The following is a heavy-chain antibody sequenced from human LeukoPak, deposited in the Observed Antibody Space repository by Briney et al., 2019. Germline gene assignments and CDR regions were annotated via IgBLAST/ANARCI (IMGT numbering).Heavy chain of an antibody. CDR3: ARETRGATYYYGSGTRYYFDY. Sequence: KPSETLSLTCAVYGGSFSGYYWSWIRQPPGKGLEWIGEINHSRSTNYNPSLKSRVTISVDTSKNQFSLKLSSVTAADTAVYYCARETRGATYYYGSGTRYYFDYWGQGTLVTVSS. V-gene: IGHV4-34*01. D-gene: IGHD3-10*01. J-gene: IGHJ4*02. CDR1: GGSFSGYY. CDR2: INHSRST.